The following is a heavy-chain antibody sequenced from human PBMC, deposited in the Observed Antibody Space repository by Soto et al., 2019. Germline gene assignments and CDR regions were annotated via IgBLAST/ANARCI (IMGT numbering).Heavy chain of an antibody. Sequence: PSETLSLTCTVSGGSISSYYWSWIRQPPGKGLEWIGYIYYSGSTNYNPSLKSRVTISVDTSKNQFSLKLSSVTAADTAVYYCARAHYGDYGFGMDVWGQGTTVT. CDR1: GGSISSYY. CDR2: IYYSGST. V-gene: IGHV4-59*01. J-gene: IGHJ6*01. CDR3: ARAHYGDYGFGMDV. D-gene: IGHD4-17*01.